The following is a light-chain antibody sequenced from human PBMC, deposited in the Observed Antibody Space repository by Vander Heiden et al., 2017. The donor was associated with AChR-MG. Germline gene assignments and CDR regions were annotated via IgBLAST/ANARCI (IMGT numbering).Light chain of an antibody. Sequence: QSVLTQPPSASGTPGQRVTISCSGSSSNIGSNYLYWYPKRPGTAPKLLIYRNNQRPSGVPDRFSGSKSGTSASLAIRGLRSEDEADYYCAAWDDSLSAHYVFGTGTKVTVL. J-gene: IGLJ1*01. CDR3: AAWDDSLSAHYV. V-gene: IGLV1-47*01. CDR1: SSNIGSNY. CDR2: RNN.